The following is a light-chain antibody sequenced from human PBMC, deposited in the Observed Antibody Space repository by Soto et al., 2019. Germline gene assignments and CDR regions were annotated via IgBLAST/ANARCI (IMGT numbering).Light chain of an antibody. CDR3: QQYDSYSLT. CDR1: QSISRW. V-gene: IGKV1-5*01. CDR2: DAS. Sequence: DIQMTQSPSSVSASVGDRVTITCRASQSISRWVAWYQQKPGKAPKALIYDASSLESGVPSRFSGSGSGTEFTLTISSLQPDDFATYYCQQYDSYSLTFGGGTKVDIK. J-gene: IGKJ4*01.